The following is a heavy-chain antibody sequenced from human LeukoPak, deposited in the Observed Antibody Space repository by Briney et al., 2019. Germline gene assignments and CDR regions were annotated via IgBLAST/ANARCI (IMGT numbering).Heavy chain of an antibody. CDR1: GGSISSHY. V-gene: IGHV4-59*11. CDR2: ISNSGST. CDR3: GRDALVGYFSYYYMDV. J-gene: IGHJ6*03. Sequence: SETLSLTCTVSGGSISSHYWTWIWQSPVKGLEWSGDISNSGSTSYNLSLKSRVTISIDTSKNQFSLKLSSATAADTAVYYCGRDALVGYFSYYYMDVWGKGTTVTVSS. D-gene: IGHD2-15*01.